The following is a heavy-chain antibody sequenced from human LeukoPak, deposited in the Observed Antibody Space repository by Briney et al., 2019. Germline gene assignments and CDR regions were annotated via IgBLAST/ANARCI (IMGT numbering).Heavy chain of an antibody. Sequence: ASVKVSCKASGYTFTSYAMNWVRQAPGQGLEWMGWIITHNNNTNYTQKLQGRVTMTTDTSTSTAYYCARTYCSSGSCYSTSDPWGQGTMVTVSS. D-gene: IGHD2-15*01. CDR3: DP. V-gene: IGHV1-18*01. CDR1: GYTFTSYA. J-gene: IGHJ5*02. CDR2: IITHNNNT.